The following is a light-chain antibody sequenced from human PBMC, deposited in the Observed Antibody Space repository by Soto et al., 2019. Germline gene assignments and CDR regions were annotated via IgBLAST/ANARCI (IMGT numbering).Light chain of an antibody. CDR3: QSYDSSLSAHYA. CDR1: SSNIGATYD. J-gene: IGLJ1*01. V-gene: IGLV1-40*01. CDR2: GNS. Sequence: QSVLTQSPSVSGAPGQRVTISCTGSSSNIGATYDVQWYQQLPGTAPKLLIYGNSNRPSGVPDRFSGSKSGTSASLAITGLQADDEADYYCQSYDSSLSAHYAFGTGTKVTVL.